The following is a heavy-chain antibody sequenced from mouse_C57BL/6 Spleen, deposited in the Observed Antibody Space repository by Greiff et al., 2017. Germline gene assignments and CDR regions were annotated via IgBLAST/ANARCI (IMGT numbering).Heavy chain of an antibody. J-gene: IGHJ3*01. CDR2: ISSGSSTI. V-gene: IGHV5-17*01. Sequence: EVQLVESGGGLVKPGGSLKLSCAASGFTFSDYGMHWVRQAPEKGLEWVAYISSGSSTIYYADTVKGRFTISRDNAKNTLFLQMTSLRSEDTAMYYCASGHGGFAYWGQGTLVTVSA. CDR1: GFTFSDYG. CDR3: ASGHGGFAY.